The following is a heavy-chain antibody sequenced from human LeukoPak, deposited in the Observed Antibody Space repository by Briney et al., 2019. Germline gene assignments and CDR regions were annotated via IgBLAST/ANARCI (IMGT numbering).Heavy chain of an antibody. CDR2: ISYDGSNK. CDR3: AKLEGVATRYSEPVFDY. V-gene: IGHV3-30*18. J-gene: IGHJ4*02. D-gene: IGHD5-12*01. CDR1: GFTFSSYG. Sequence: GGSLRLSCAASGFTFSSYGMHWVRQAPGKGLEWVAVISYDGSNKYYADSVKGRFTISGDNSKNTLYLQMNSLRAEDTAVYYYAKLEGVATRYSEPVFDYWGQGTLVTVSS.